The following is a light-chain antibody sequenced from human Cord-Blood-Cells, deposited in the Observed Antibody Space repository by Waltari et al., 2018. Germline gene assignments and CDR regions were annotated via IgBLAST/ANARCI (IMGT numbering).Light chain of an antibody. V-gene: IGKV3-15*01. Sequence: EIVMTQSPATLSVSPGDSATLSCRASQSVSSNLAWYQQKPGQAPRLLIYGTSTRATGIPARFSGSGSGTEVTLTISSLQSEDFAVYYCQQYNNWPLTFGGGSKVEIK. CDR2: GTS. J-gene: IGKJ4*01. CDR1: QSVSSN. CDR3: QQYNNWPLT.